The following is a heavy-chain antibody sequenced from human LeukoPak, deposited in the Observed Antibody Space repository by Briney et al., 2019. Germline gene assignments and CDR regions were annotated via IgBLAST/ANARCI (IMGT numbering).Heavy chain of an antibody. J-gene: IGHJ5*02. V-gene: IGHV3-23*01. CDR2: ISNDGGGT. D-gene: IGHD3-22*01. Sequence: GGSLRLSCAASGFIFNNYGLIWVRQAPGKGLEWVSAISNDGGGTQYADSVKGRFTISRDNSKNTLSLQMSSLRAEDTALYFCAKGSSGYFADLWGQGTLVTVSS. CDR1: GFIFNNYG. CDR3: AKGSSGYFADL.